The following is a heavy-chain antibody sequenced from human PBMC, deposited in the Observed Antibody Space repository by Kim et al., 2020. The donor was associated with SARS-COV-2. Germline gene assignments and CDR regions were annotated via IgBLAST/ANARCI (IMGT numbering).Heavy chain of an antibody. Sequence: ASVKVSCKASGYTFTSYGISWVRQAPGQGLEWMGWISAYNGNTNYAQKLQGRVTMTTDTSTSTAYMELRSLRSDDTAVYYCARDVTMVRGSRGAQKGGFDYWGQGTLVTVSS. J-gene: IGHJ4*02. V-gene: IGHV1-18*01. CDR3: ARDVTMVRGSRGAQKGGFDY. D-gene: IGHD3-10*01. CDR2: ISAYNGNT. CDR1: GYTFTSYG.